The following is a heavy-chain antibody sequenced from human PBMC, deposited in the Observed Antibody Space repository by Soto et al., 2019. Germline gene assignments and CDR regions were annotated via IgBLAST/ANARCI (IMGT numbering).Heavy chain of an antibody. CDR3: AKGVPSWFDP. Sequence: GGSLRLSCAASGFTFTSSAMSWVRQAPGKGLEWVSIVSTSGNSAYYADSVKGRFTISRDNSKNTLYLQMNSLRAEDTAVYYCAKGVPSWFDPWGQGTLVTVSS. J-gene: IGHJ5*02. CDR1: GFTFTSSA. V-gene: IGHV3-23*01. CDR2: VSTSGNSA.